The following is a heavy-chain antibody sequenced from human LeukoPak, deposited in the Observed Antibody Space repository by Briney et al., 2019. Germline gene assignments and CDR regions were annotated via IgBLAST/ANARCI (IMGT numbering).Heavy chain of an antibody. CDR1: GFTFSNAW. V-gene: IGHV3-15*01. D-gene: IGHD4-17*01. J-gene: IGHJ4*02. CDR2: INSKTDGGTT. CDR3: TTDSYGDYVGY. Sequence: GGSLRLSCAASGFTFSNAWMTWVRQAPGKGLEWVGRINSKTDGGTTDYAAPVKGRFTISRDDSKNTLYLQMNSLKTEDTAVYYCTTDSYGDYVGYWGQGTLVTVSS.